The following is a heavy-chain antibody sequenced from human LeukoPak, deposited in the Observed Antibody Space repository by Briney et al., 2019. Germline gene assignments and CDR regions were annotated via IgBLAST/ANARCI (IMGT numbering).Heavy chain of an antibody. CDR3: AREPVVTIFGVVISSHFDY. V-gene: IGHV3-7*01. Sequence: GGSLRLSCAASGFTFSSYWMSWVRQAPGKGLEWVANIKQDGSERYYVDSVKGRFTISRDNAKNSLYLQMNSLRAEDMAVYYCAREPVVTIFGVVISSHFDYWGQGTLVTVSS. D-gene: IGHD3-3*01. CDR1: GFTFSSYW. J-gene: IGHJ4*02. CDR2: IKQDGSER.